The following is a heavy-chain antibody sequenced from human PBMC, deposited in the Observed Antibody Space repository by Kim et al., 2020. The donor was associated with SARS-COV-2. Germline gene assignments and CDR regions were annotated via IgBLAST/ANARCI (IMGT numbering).Heavy chain of an antibody. D-gene: IGHD6-25*01. CDR2: IWYDGSNK. CDR3: ARDLGGIAATYGMDV. CDR1: GFTFSSYG. V-gene: IGHV3-33*01. J-gene: IGHJ6*02. Sequence: GGSLRLSCAASGFTFSSYGVHWVRQAPGKGLEWVAVIWYDGSNKYYADSVKGRFTISRDNSKNTLYLQMNSLRAEDTAVYYCARDLGGIAATYGMDVWGQGTTVTVSS.